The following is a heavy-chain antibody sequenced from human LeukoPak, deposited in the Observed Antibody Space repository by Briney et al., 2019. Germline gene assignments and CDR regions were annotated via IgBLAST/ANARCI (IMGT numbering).Heavy chain of an antibody. Sequence: PSETLSLTCTVSGGSISSGSYYWSWIRQPAGKGLEWIGRIYTSGSTNYNPSLKSRVTTSVDTSENQFSLKLSSVTAADTAVYYCARDRRDGVQLWAFDIWGQGTMVTVSS. CDR1: GGSISSGSYY. J-gene: IGHJ3*02. CDR2: IYTSGST. CDR3: ARDRRDGVQLWAFDI. D-gene: IGHD5-24*01. V-gene: IGHV4-61*02.